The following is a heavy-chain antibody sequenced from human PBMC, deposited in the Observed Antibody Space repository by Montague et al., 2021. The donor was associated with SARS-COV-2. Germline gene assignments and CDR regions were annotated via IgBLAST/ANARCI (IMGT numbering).Heavy chain of an antibody. CDR3: ARGAGYSSSWYLAFEF. V-gene: IGHV4-59*01. Sequence: SETLSLTCTVSSGSISSYSWSWIRQPPGKGLEWIGYIYYSGYTNYNPSLKSRVTISVDTSKNQFSLKLSSVTAADTAVYYCARGAGYSSSWYLAFEFWGQGTMVTVSS. CDR1: SGSISSYS. J-gene: IGHJ3*01. CDR2: IYYSGYT. D-gene: IGHD6-13*01.